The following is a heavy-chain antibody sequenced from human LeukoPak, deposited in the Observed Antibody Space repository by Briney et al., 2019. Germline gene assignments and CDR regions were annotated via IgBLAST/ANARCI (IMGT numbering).Heavy chain of an antibody. CDR3: ARRDYGGTCMDV. Sequence: ASVNVSCKASGYTFTSYYMHWVRQAPGQGLEWMGIINPSGGSTSYAQKFQGRVTMTRDTSTSTVYMELSSLRSEDTAVYYCARRDYGGTCMDVWGQGTTVTVSS. D-gene: IGHD4-23*01. CDR1: GYTFTSYY. V-gene: IGHV1-46*01. J-gene: IGHJ6*02. CDR2: INPSGGST.